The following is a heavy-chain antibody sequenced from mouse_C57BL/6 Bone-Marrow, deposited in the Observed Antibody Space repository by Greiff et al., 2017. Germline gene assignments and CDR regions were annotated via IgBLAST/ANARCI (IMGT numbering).Heavy chain of an antibody. CDR3: ARDYYGNYVAMDY. CDR1: GYSFTSYY. D-gene: IGHD2-1*01. V-gene: IGHV1-66*01. Sequence: QVQLQQSGPELVKPGASVKISCKASGYSFTSYYIHWVMQRPGQGLEWIGWIFPGSGNPKYTEKFKGMATLTADTSSSTAYIELSRLTSEDSAVYYCARDYYGNYVAMDYWGQGTSVTVSS. J-gene: IGHJ4*01. CDR2: IFPGSGNP.